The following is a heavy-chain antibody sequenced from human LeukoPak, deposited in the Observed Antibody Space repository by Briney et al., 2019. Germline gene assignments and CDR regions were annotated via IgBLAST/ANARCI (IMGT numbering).Heavy chain of an antibody. J-gene: IGHJ4*02. CDR1: GFIFSSYA. Sequence: PGGSLRLSCAASGFIFSSYAMSWVRQAPGKGLEWLSTITTSGGDTYYADSAKGRFTISRDNSKNTLYLQMNSLRVEDTAVYFCTKVVPRHYGDTSPDYWGQGTLVSVSS. D-gene: IGHD4-23*01. CDR3: TKVVPRHYGDTSPDY. V-gene: IGHV3-23*01. CDR2: ITTSGGDT.